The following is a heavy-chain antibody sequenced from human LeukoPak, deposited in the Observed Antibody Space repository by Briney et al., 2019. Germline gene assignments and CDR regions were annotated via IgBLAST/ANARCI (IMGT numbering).Heavy chain of an antibody. J-gene: IGHJ6*03. CDR2: IRYNGNNQ. CDR1: GFTFTNYG. CDR3: AKDSAFYYIDV. D-gene: IGHD3-10*01. Sequence: GGSLRLSCAASGFTFTNYGMHWVRQAPGKGLEWVAFIRYNGNNQYYADSVKGRFTISRDNSKNTLYLQMNSLKGDDTAVYYCAKDSAFYYIDVWGKGTTVIISS. V-gene: IGHV3-30*02.